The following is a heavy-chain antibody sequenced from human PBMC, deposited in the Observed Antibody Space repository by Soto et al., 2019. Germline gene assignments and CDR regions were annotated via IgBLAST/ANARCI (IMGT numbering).Heavy chain of an antibody. J-gene: IGHJ5*02. V-gene: IGHV4-38-2*01. Sequence: SETLSLTCAVSGYSISSGLYWGWIRQPPGKGLEWIGTIYRGGITYYNPSLKSRVTISIDTSKNHFSLRLSSVTATDTAVYFCAIGNPDWFDPWGQGTLATVSS. CDR1: GYSISSGLY. CDR3: AIGNPDWFDP. D-gene: IGHD1-1*01. CDR2: IYRGGIT.